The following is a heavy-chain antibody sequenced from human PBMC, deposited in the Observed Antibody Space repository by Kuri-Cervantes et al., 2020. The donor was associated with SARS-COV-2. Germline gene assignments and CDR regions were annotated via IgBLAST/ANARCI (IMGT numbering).Heavy chain of an antibody. D-gene: IGHD1-1*01. CDR1: GFTFSGHW. V-gene: IGHV3-74*01. CDR3: VRDGDHWNFDY. CDR2: IKPDGSYT. Sequence: ETLSLTCAASGFTFSGHWIHWVRQAPGKGLVWVSRIKPDGSYTNNADSVKGRFTLSRDNAKNMLFLQMNSLRAEDTAVYYCVRDGDHWNFDYWGQGTLVTVSS. J-gene: IGHJ4*02.